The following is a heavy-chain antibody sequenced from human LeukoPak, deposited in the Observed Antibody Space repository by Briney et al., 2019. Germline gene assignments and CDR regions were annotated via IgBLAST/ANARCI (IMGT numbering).Heavy chain of an antibody. D-gene: IGHD3-22*01. V-gene: IGHV1-69*05. J-gene: IGHJ4*02. Sequence: GASVKVSCKASGGTFSSYAISWVRQAPGQGLEWMGRIIPIFGTANYAQKFQGRVTITTDESTSTAYMELSSLRSEDTAVYYRARLDYDSSGYSRWPVEDYWGQGTLVTVSS. CDR1: GGTFSSYA. CDR3: ARLDYDSSGYSRWPVEDY. CDR2: IIPIFGTA.